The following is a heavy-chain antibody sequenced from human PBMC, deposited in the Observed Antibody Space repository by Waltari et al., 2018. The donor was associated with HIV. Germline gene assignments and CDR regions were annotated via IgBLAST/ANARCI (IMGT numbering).Heavy chain of an antibody. V-gene: IGHV3-66*01. J-gene: IGHJ2*01. CDR3: AKDIRPGWYFDL. CDR2: IYSSGST. CDR1: GFTVGSNY. Sequence: EEQLVESGGGLVQPGGSLRLSCAASGFTVGSNYMNWVRQAPGKGPEWVSVIYSSGSTYYADSVKGRFTISRDNSKNTLYLQMNSLRAEDTAVYYCAKDIRPGWYFDLWGRGTLVTVSS.